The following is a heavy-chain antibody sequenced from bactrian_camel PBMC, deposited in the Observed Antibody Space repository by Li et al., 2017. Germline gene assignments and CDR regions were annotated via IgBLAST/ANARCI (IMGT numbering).Heavy chain of an antibody. V-gene: IGHV3S40*01. Sequence: VQLVESGGGLVQPGGSLRLSCEASGFTFSSADMIWVRQAPGKGREWVSTIHAAGGNTYYADSVNGRFTSSGDNAKNTLYLQMNNLKTEDTAIYYCATLSGGSCHSWGQGTQVTVS. CDR3: ATLSGGSCHS. CDR1: GFTFSSAD. CDR2: IHAAGGNT. D-gene: IGHD6*01. J-gene: IGHJ4*01.